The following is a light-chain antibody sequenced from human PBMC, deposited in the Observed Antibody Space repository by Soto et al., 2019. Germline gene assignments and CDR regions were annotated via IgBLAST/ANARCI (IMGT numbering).Light chain of an antibody. V-gene: IGLV2-14*01. CDR3: TSYTSGSILV. CDR1: SRDVGGYNY. J-gene: IGLJ2*01. CDR2: EVS. Sequence: QSVLTQPASVSGSPGQSITISCTGTSRDVGGYNYVSWHQQHPGKAPKVIITEVSNRPSGVSNRFSGSKSGNTASLAISGLQAEDEADYYCTSYTSGSILVFGGGTKLTVL.